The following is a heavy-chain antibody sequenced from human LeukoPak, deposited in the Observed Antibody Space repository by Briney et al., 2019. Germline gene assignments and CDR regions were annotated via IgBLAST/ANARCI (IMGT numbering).Heavy chain of an antibody. V-gene: IGHV4-34*01. CDR2: INHSGSP. J-gene: IGHJ5*02. CDR1: GGSFSGYY. D-gene: IGHD3-22*01. CDR3: AREISITMIPSWFDP. Sequence: SETLSLTCAVYGGSFSGYYWSWIRQPPGKGLEWIGEINHSGSPNYNPSLKSRVTISVDTSKNQFSLKLSSVTAADTAVYYCAREISITMIPSWFDPWGQGTLVTVSS.